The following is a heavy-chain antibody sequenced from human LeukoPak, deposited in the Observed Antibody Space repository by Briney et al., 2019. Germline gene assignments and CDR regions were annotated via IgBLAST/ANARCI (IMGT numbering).Heavy chain of an antibody. V-gene: IGHV1-8*01. D-gene: IGHD3-22*01. CDR3: ARVPFPYYYDSSGYYYFDY. CDR1: GYTFTSYD. J-gene: IGHJ4*02. CDR2: MNPNSGNT. Sequence: ASVTVSCKASGYTFTSYDINWVRQAPGQGLEWMGWMNPNSGNTGYAQKFQGRVTMTRNTSISTAYMELSSLRSEDTAVYYCARVPFPYYYDSSGYYYFDYWGQGTLVTVSS.